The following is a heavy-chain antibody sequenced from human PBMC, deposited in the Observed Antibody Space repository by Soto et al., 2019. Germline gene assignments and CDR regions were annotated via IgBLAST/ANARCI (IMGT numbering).Heavy chain of an antibody. CDR3: ASGASRWYPYFFAS. V-gene: IGHV1-69*01. CDR2: IIPYYNTL. Sequence: QAQVVQSGAEVRKPGSSVQLSCKASEGTFNSYAIAWVRQAPGQGLEWMGGIIPYYNTLNYAQKFQDRVTITADDSTNTVYMELSSLRSDDTAVYFCASGASRWYPYFFASWAEGTLVTVSS. D-gene: IGHD6-13*01. CDR1: EGTFNSYA. J-gene: IGHJ4*02.